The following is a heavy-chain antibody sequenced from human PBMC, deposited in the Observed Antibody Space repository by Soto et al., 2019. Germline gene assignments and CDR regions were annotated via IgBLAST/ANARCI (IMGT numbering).Heavy chain of an antibody. CDR1: GFTFISVA. Sequence: HPGGSLRLSCAASGFTFISVAMAWVRQAPGKGLEWVSSITDSGGSTDYADSVKGRFTISRDNSRNTLYLQMNSLRADDTAVYYCAKLYWNPRYFDYWGQGTRVTVSS. D-gene: IGHD1-1*01. V-gene: IGHV3-23*01. CDR3: AKLYWNPRYFDY. J-gene: IGHJ4*02. CDR2: ITDSGGST.